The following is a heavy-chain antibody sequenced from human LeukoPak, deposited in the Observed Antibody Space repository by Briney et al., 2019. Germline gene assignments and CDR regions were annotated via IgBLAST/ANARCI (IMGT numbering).Heavy chain of an antibody. CDR2: INPNSGGT. J-gene: IGHJ4*02. Sequence: ASVKVSCKASGYTFTSYDINWVRQATGQGLEWMGWINPNSGGTNYAQKFQGRVTMTRDTSISTAYMELSRLRSDDTAVYYCARAEGITIFGVVIIEGYWFGYWGQGTLVTVSS. CDR1: GYTFTSYD. D-gene: IGHD3-3*01. V-gene: IGHV1-2*02. CDR3: ARAEGITIFGVVIIEGYWFGY.